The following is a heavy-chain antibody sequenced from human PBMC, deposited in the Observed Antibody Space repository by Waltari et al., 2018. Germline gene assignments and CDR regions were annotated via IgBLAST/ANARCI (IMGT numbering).Heavy chain of an antibody. Sequence: QVQLVESGGGVVQPGRSLRLSCAASGFTFSSYAMHWVRQAPGKGLEWVAVISYDGSNKYYADSVKGRFTISRDNSKNTLYLQMNSLRAEDTAVYYCARSSWRARNDVGPVGWGQGTLVTVSS. J-gene: IGHJ4*02. D-gene: IGHD1-1*01. CDR1: GFTFSSYA. CDR2: ISYDGSNK. V-gene: IGHV3-30-3*01. CDR3: ARSSWRARNDVGPVG.